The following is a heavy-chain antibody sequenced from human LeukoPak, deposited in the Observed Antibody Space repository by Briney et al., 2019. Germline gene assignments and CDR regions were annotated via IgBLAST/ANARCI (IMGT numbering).Heavy chain of an antibody. V-gene: IGHV4-31*03. J-gene: IGHJ4*02. Sequence: SQTLSPTCTVSGGSISTGGYYWSWIRQHPGKGLEWIGYIYYSGSTYYNPSLKSRVIISVDTSKNQFSLKLSSVTAADTAVYYCARSVYSTNADSWGQGTLVTVSS. D-gene: IGHD6-13*01. CDR2: IYYSGST. CDR3: ARSVYSTNADS. CDR1: GGSISTGGYY.